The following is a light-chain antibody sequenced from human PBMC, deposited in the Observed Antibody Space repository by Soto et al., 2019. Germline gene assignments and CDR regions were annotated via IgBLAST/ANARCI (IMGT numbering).Light chain of an antibody. CDR1: SSDVGGYNY. CDR3: ASHAGRKNII. CDR2: EVN. Sequence: QSALTQPPSASGSPGQSVTISCTGTSSDVGGYNYVSWYQQHPGKAPKLMIYEVNKRPSGVPDRFSGSRSGNTASLTVSGLQAEDEADYYCASHAGRKNIIFGGGTKFTVL. J-gene: IGLJ2*01. V-gene: IGLV2-8*01.